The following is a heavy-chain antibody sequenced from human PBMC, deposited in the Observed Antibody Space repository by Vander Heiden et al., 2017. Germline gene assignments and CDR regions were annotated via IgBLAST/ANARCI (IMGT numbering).Heavy chain of an antibody. CDR3: ARGRYDFWSGSSWFDP. V-gene: IGHV4-34*01. Sequence: QVQLQQWGAGLLKPAETLSLTCAVYGGSFRGYSCTWIRHPPGKGLEWMGEIKHSGSTNYNPSLKSRVTISVDTSKNQFSLKLSSVTAADTAVYYCARGRYDFWSGSSWFDPWGQGTLVTVSS. J-gene: IGHJ5*02. CDR1: GGSFRGYS. D-gene: IGHD3-3*01. CDR2: IKHSGST.